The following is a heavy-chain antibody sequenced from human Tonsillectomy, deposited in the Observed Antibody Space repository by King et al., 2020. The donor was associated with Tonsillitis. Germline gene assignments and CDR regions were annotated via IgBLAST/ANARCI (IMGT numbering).Heavy chain of an antibody. D-gene: IGHD1-26*01. Sequence: VQLVESGGGLVQPGGSLRLSCAASGFTFSSYAMSWVRQAPGKGLEWVSDISGSGASVFYADSVKGRFTISRDNSKYTLYLQMNSLRVEDTAVFYCAKGSGSYLAVYFQHWGQGTLVTVSS. CDR2: ISGSGASV. J-gene: IGHJ1*01. V-gene: IGHV3-23*04. CDR1: GFTFSSYA. CDR3: AKGSGSYLAVYFQH.